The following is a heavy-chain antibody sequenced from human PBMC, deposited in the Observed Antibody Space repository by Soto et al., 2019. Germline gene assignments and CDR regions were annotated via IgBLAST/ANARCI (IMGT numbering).Heavy chain of an antibody. V-gene: IGHV3-7*05. J-gene: IGHJ4*02. CDR3: AREVDTYYDFWSGYGLFDY. D-gene: IGHD3-3*01. CDR1: GFTFSSYW. CDR2: IKQDGSEK. Sequence: EVQLVESGGGLVQPGGSLRLSCAASGFTFSSYWMSWVRQAPGKGLEWVANIKQDGSEKYYVDSVKGRFTISRDNAKNSLYLQMNSLRAEDTAVYYCAREVDTYYDFWSGYGLFDYWGQGTLVTVSS.